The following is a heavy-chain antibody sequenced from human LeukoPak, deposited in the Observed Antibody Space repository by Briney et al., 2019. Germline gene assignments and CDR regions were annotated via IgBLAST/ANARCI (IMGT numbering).Heavy chain of an antibody. J-gene: IGHJ4*02. D-gene: IGHD6-19*01. CDR2: ISSSSSYI. V-gene: IGHV3-21*01. CDR3: ARDPGPIAVGFDY. CDR1: GFTFSSYS. Sequence: GGSLRLSCAASGFTFSSYSMNWVRQAPGKGLEWVSSISSSSSYIYYADSVKGRFTISRDNAKNSLYLQMNSLRAEDTAVYYCARDPGPIAVGFDYWGQGTLDTVSS.